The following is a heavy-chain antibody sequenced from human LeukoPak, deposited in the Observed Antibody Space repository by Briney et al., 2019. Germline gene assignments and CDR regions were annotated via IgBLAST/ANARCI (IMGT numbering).Heavy chain of an antibody. V-gene: IGHV3-23*01. D-gene: IGHD5-12*01. CDR1: GFTFSIYA. CDR2: ISGSGAST. CDR3: AKFRAGGYDYFDY. Sequence: GGSLRLSCAASGFTFSIYAMSWVRQAPGKGLEWVSAISGSGASTYYAGSVKGRFTISGDNSKNTLYLQMSSLRAEDTAGYYCAKFRAGGYDYFDYWGQGTLVTVSS. J-gene: IGHJ4*02.